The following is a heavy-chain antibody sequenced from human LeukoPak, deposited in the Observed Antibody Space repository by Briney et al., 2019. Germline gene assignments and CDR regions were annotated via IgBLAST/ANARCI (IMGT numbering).Heavy chain of an antibody. J-gene: IGHJ4*02. Sequence: SQTLSLTCSVSGSSVSSGDYYWGWIRQPPGKGLEWIGSIYYSGSTYYNPSLKSRVTISVDTSKNQFSLKLSSVTAADTAVYYCARLSIAVAGPNFDYWGQGTLVTVSS. CDR2: IYYSGST. V-gene: IGHV4-39*01. D-gene: IGHD6-19*01. CDR1: GSSVSSGDYY. CDR3: ARLSIAVAGPNFDY.